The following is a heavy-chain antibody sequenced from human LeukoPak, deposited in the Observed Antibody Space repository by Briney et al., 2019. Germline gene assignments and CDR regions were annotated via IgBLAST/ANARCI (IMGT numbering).Heavy chain of an antibody. V-gene: IGHV3-23*01. CDR1: GFTFSSYS. Sequence: GGSLRLSCAASGFTFSSYSMSWVRQAPGKGLEWVSAISGSGGSTYYADSVKGRFTISRDNSKNTLYLQMNSLRAENTAVYYCAKGGHSRNDAFDIWGQGTMVTVSS. D-gene: IGHD2-15*01. CDR3: AKGGHSRNDAFDI. CDR2: ISGSGGST. J-gene: IGHJ3*02.